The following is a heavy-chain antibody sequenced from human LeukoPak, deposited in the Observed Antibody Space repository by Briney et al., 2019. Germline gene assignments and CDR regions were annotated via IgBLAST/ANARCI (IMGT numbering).Heavy chain of an antibody. CDR1: GFTFTSHS. D-gene: IGHD6-19*01. J-gene: IGHJ6*02. V-gene: IGHV3-23*01. CDR3: AKAASQWLLRGYGMDV. CDR2: ISDNGGTT. Sequence: GGSLRLSCAASGFTFTSHSMSWVRQAPGKGLEWVAVISDNGGTTYYADSVKGRFTISRDNSKNTVYLQMSSLRAEDTAVYYCAKAASQWLLRGYGMDVWGQGTTVTVSS.